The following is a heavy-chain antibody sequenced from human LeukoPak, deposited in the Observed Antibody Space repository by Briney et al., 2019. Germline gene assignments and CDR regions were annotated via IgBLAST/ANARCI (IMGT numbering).Heavy chain of an antibody. CDR2: TYYSGST. Sequence: SWIRQHPGKGLEWIGYTYYSGSTYYNPSLKSRVTISVDTSKNQFSLKLSSVTAADTAVYYCARESRYSPCDYWGQGTLVTVSS. CDR3: ARESRYSPCDY. J-gene: IGHJ4*02. V-gene: IGHV4-31*02. D-gene: IGHD1-26*01.